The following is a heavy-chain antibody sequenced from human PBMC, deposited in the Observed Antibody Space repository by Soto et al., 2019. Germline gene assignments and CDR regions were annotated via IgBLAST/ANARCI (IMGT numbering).Heavy chain of an antibody. J-gene: IGHJ6*02. CDR3: ASLFTVTAPYYYYGMDV. CDR2: IIPIFGTA. CDR1: GGTFSSYA. V-gene: IGHV1-69*01. Sequence: QVQLVQSGAEVKKPGSSVKVSCKASGGTFSSYAISWVRQAPGQGLEWMGGIIPIFGTANYAQKFQGRVTITADESTSTAYMELSRLRSEDTAVYYCASLFTVTAPYYYYGMDVWGQGTTVTVSS. D-gene: IGHD4-4*01.